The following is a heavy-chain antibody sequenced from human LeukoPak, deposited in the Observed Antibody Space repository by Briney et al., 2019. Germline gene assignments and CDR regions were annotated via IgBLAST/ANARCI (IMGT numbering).Heavy chain of an antibody. Sequence: PGGSLRLSCAASGFTFSSYSVNWGRQAPGRGLEWVSSICSSSSYIYYADSVKGRFTISRDNAKNSLYLQMNSLRAEDTAVYYCARDLPNSSGWYGYWGQGTLVTVSS. V-gene: IGHV3-21*01. CDR2: ICSSSSYI. D-gene: IGHD6-19*01. CDR1: GFTFSSYS. J-gene: IGHJ4*02. CDR3: ARDLPNSSGWYGY.